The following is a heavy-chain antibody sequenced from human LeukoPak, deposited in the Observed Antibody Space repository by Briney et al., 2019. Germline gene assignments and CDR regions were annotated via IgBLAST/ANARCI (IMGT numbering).Heavy chain of an antibody. CDR3: ARDGDYSYDPEYYYYYYMDV. V-gene: IGHV1-69*06. D-gene: IGHD5-18*01. CDR1: GYTFTSYA. J-gene: IGHJ6*03. CDR2: IIPIFGTA. Sequence: ASVKVSCKASGYTFTSYAISWVRQAPGQGLEWMGGIIPIFGTANYAQKFQGRVTITADKSTSTAYMELSSLRSEDTAVYYCARDGDYSYDPEYYYYYYMDVWGKGTTVTVSS.